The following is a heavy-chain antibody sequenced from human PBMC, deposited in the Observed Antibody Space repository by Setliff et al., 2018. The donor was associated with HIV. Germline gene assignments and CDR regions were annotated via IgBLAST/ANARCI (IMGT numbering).Heavy chain of an antibody. CDR1: GFSISSGYY. Sequence: PSETLSLTCAVSGFSISSGYYWGWIRQPPGKGLEWIGIIYHSGSSNSNPSLKSRVTISGDTSKNQLSLKLSSVTAADTAVYYCARAQTDYYGMDVWGQGTTVTVSS. CDR3: ARAQTDYYGMDV. V-gene: IGHV4-38-2*01. J-gene: IGHJ6*02. CDR2: IYHSGSS.